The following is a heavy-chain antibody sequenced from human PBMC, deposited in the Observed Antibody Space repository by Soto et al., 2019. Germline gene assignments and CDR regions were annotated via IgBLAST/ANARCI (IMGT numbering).Heavy chain of an antibody. J-gene: IGHJ6*02. V-gene: IGHV4-31*03. D-gene: IGHD2-15*01. Sequence: SETLSLTCTVSGGSISSGGYYWSWIRQHPGKGLEWIGYIYYSGSTYYNPSLKSRVTISVDTSKNQFSLKLSSVTAADTAVYYCARAPGVVEPDYYYYYGMDVWGQGTTVTVSS. CDR2: IYYSGST. CDR1: GGSISSGGYY. CDR3: ARAPGVVEPDYYYYYGMDV.